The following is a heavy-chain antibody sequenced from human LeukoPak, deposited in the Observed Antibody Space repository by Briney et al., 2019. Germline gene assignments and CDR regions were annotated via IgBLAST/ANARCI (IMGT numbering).Heavy chain of an antibody. J-gene: IGHJ2*01. CDR1: GFSLNNFA. D-gene: IGHD3-22*01. CDR3: AKDGYYDSSAYYYVRYFDL. V-gene: IGHV3-30*04. CDR2: MSSDGSNI. Sequence: PGGSLTLSCAASGFSLNNFAVHWVRQAPGKGLEWVALMSSDGSNIQYADSVKGRFTISRDNSKNTLYLQMNSLRAEDTAVYYCAKDGYYDSSAYYYVRYFDLWGRGTLVTVSS.